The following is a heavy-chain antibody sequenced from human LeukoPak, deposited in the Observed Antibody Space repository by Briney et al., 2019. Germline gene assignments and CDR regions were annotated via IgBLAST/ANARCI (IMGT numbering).Heavy chain of an antibody. D-gene: IGHD3-9*01. CDR3: ARGPNYDILTGYKKNKELQFDP. CDR1: GFTFSTYG. Sequence: GGSLRLSCAASGFTFSTYGMHWVRQAPGKGLDWVAFVRYDGTNKYYADSVRGRFTISRDNSKNTLYLQMNSLRAEDTAVYYCARGPNYDILTGYKKNKELQFDPWGQGTLVTVSS. V-gene: IGHV3-30*02. CDR2: VRYDGTNK. J-gene: IGHJ5*02.